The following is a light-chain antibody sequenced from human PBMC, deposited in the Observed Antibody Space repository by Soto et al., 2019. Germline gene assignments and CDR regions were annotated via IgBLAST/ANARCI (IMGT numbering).Light chain of an antibody. CDR1: QSITSC. Sequence: DIGMTQSPSTLSASVGERVTLTCRASQSITSCLAWYQQKPGKAPKLLIYKASSLESGVPSRFSGSGSGTEFTLTISSLQPDDFATYYCQQYNSYSYAFGQGTKLEIK. J-gene: IGKJ2*01. V-gene: IGKV1-5*03. CDR3: QQYNSYSYA. CDR2: KAS.